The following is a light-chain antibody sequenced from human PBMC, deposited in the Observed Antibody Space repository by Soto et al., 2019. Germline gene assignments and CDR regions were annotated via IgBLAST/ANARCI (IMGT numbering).Light chain of an antibody. Sequence: EIVMTQSPATLSVSPGERATLSRRASQSVSSNLAWYQQKPGQAPRLLIYGASTRATGIPARFSGSGSGTEFTLTISSLQSEDFAVYYCQQYNNWPKTFGQGTKVAIK. CDR2: GAS. J-gene: IGKJ1*01. V-gene: IGKV3-15*01. CDR1: QSVSSN. CDR3: QQYNNWPKT.